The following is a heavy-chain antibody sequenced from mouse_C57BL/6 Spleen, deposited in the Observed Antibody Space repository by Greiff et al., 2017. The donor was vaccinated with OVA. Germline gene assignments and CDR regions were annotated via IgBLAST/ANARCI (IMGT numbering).Heavy chain of an antibody. D-gene: IGHD2-3*01. CDR1: GYTFTSYG. CDR2: IYPRSGNT. V-gene: IGHV1-81*01. Sequence: QVQLQQSGAELARPGASVKLSCKASGYTFTSYGLSWVKQRTGQGLEWIGEIYPRSGNTYYNEKFKGKATLTADKSSSTAYMELRSLTAEDSAVYCSARKYGGYNGFDNWGQGTTLTGSS. J-gene: IGHJ2*01. CDR3: ARKYGGYNGFDN.